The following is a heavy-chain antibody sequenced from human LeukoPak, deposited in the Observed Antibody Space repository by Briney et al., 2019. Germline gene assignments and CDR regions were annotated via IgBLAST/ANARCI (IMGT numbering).Heavy chain of an antibody. CDR1: GGSISSSSYY. CDR3: ARRPYNWNYDWFGP. V-gene: IGHV4-39*01. J-gene: IGHJ5*02. CDR2: IYYSGST. D-gene: IGHD1-7*01. Sequence: PSETLSLTCTVSGGSISSSSYYWGWIRQPPGKGLEWIGSIYYSGSTYYNPSLKSRVTISVDTSKNQFSLKLSSVTAADTAVYYCARRPYNWNYDWFGPWGQGTLVTVSS.